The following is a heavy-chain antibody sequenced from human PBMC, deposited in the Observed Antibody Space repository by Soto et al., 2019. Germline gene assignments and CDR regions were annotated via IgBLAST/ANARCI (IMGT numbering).Heavy chain of an antibody. CDR3: ARSTPDVVAAPYYYYGMDV. CDR2: SDFSGRLT. Sequence: GGPLRLSCAASGFTSSMTWVRQAPGKGLEWVSASDFSGRLTYYADSVKGRFTIFRDTSVNTLYLQMNSLRAEDTAVYYCARSTPDVVAAPYYYYGMDVWGQGTTVTVSS. CDR1: GFTSS. D-gene: IGHD2-15*01. J-gene: IGHJ6*02. V-gene: IGHV3-23*01.